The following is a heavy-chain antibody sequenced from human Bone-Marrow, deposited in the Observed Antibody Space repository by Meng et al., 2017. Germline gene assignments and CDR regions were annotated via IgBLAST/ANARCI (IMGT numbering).Heavy chain of an antibody. D-gene: IGHD3-22*01. CDR2: SKSKTDGGTT. V-gene: IGHV3-15*01. J-gene: IGHJ4*02. CDR1: GFTFSNAW. Sequence: GESLKISCAASGFTFSNAWMSWVRQAPGKGLEWGGRSKSKTDGGTTDYAAPVKGRFTLSRDDSKNTLYQQKNSRETEDTAVYYCTTPDHYYDSSGFDDWGQGTLVTVSS. CDR3: TTPDHYYDSSGFDD.